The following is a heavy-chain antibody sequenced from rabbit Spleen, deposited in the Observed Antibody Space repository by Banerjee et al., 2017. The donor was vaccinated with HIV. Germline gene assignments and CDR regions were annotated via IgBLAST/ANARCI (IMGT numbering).Heavy chain of an antibody. CDR3: ARDTSSSFSSYGMDL. Sequence: QEQLEESGGGLVKPEGSLTVTCKASGFSFGDRDVMCWVRQAPGKGLEWIACINTATGKAVYATWAKGRFTISKISSTTVTLQMTSLTAADTATYFCARDTSSSFSSYGMDLWGPGTLVTVS. J-gene: IGHJ6*01. CDR2: INTATGKA. D-gene: IGHD1-1*01. V-gene: IGHV1S45*01. CDR1: GFSFGDRDV.